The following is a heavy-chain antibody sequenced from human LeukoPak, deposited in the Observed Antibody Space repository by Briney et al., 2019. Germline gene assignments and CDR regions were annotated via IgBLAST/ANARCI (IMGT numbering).Heavy chain of an antibody. CDR2: ISGSGGST. V-gene: IGHV3-23*01. J-gene: IGHJ4*02. CDR3: AKDLEQQLVPSYFDY. CDR1: GFTFSSYA. D-gene: IGHD6-13*01. Sequence: TGGSLRLSCAASGFTFSSYAMSWVRQAPGKGLEWVSAISGSGGSTYYADSVKGRFTISRDNSKNTLYLQMNSLRAEDTAVYYCAKDLEQQLVPSYFDYWGQGTLVTVSS.